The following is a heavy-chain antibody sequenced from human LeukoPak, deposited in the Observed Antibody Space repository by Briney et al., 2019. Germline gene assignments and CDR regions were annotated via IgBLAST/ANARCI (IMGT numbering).Heavy chain of an antibody. D-gene: IGHD3-10*01. J-gene: IGHJ6*03. V-gene: IGHV3-21*01. CDR2: ISSSSSYI. Sequence: PGGSLRLSCAASGFTFSSYSMNWVRQAPGKGLEWVSSISSSSSYIYYADSVKGRFTISRDNAKNSLYLQMNSLRAEDTAVYYCARYPGFGGHSYYMDVWGKGTTVTVSS. CDR1: GFTFSSYS. CDR3: ARYPGFGGHSYYMDV.